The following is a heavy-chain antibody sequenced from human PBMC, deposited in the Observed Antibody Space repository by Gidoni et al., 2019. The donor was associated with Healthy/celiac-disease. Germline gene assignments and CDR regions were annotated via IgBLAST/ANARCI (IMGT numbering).Heavy chain of an antibody. J-gene: IGHJ6*02. D-gene: IGHD6-13*01. V-gene: IGHV4-39*01. CDR3: ARAKDSSTLDV. CDR2: IYYSGST. Sequence: QLQLQESGPGLVKPSETLSLTCTVPGGSISSSSYYWGWIRQPPGKGLEWIGSIYYSGSTYYNPSLKSRVTISVDTSKNQFSLKLSSVTAADTAVYYCARAKDSSTLDVWGQGTTVTVSS. CDR1: GGSISSSSYY.